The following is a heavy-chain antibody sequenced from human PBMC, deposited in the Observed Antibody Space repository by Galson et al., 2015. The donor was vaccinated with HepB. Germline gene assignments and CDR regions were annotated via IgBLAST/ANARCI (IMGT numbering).Heavy chain of an antibody. CDR1: GFSFSNYW. J-gene: IGHJ5*02. CDR2: INQDGSRK. D-gene: IGHD6-19*01. CDR3: ARDRSGWHTFDL. Sequence: SLRLSCATSGFSFSNYWMSWVRQAPGKGLEWVANINQDGSRKNFVDSVKGRFTISRDNAKNSVFLQMNSLRVEDTAVYYCARDRSGWHTFDLWGQGTLVTVSS. V-gene: IGHV3-7*01.